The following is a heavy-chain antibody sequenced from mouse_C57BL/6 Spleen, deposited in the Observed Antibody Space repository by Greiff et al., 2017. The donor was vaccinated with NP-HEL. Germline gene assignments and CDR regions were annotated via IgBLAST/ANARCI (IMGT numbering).Heavy chain of an antibody. CDR1: GYTFTSYW. Sequence: QVQLQQPGAELVRPGSSVKLSCKASGYTFTSYWMHWVKQRPIQGLEWIGNIDPSDSETHYNQKFKDKATLTVDKSSSTAYMQLSSLTSEDSAVYYCAREVITTVVARYAMDYWGQGTSVTVSS. V-gene: IGHV1-52*01. D-gene: IGHD1-1*01. CDR3: AREVITTVVARYAMDY. CDR2: IDPSDSET. J-gene: IGHJ4*01.